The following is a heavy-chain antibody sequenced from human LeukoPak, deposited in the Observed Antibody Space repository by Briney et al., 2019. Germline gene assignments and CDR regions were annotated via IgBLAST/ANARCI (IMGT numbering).Heavy chain of an antibody. Sequence: GGTLRLSCAASGFTFSSYGMSWVRQAPGKGLEWVSAISGSGGSTFYADSVKGRFTISRDNSKNTLYLQMNSLRAEDTAVYYCARGGSYLSAFDIWGQGTMVTVSS. D-gene: IGHD1-26*01. CDR2: ISGSGGST. CDR3: ARGGSYLSAFDI. CDR1: GFTFSSYG. V-gene: IGHV3-23*01. J-gene: IGHJ3*02.